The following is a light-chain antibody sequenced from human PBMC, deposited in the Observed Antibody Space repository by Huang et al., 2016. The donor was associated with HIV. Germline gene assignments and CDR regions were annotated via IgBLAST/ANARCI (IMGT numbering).Light chain of an antibody. V-gene: IGKV3D-15*01. Sequence: EIMMTQSPATLSVSPGGRATLSCRARQNVRNNLAWYRQKTGQAPRLLIYDTSTRASGIPARFSGSGSGTEFTLTISGLQSEDFAFYYCQQYDNWPPGLTFGGGTKLEI. J-gene: IGKJ4*01. CDR2: DTS. CDR3: QQYDNWPPGLT. CDR1: QNVRNN.